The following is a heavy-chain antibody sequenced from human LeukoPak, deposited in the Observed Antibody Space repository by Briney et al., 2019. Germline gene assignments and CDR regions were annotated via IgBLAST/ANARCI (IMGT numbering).Heavy chain of an antibody. CDR3: ARRARYNWNDRYFDY. CDR1: GYSFTSYW. J-gene: IGHJ4*02. D-gene: IGHD1-1*01. Sequence: GESLKISXKGSGYSFTSYWIGWVRQRPGKGLEWMGIIYPGDSDTIYSPSFQGQVTISADKSISTAYLQWSSLKASDTAMYYCARRARYNWNDRYFDYWGQGTLVTVSS. CDR2: IYPGDSDT. V-gene: IGHV5-51*01.